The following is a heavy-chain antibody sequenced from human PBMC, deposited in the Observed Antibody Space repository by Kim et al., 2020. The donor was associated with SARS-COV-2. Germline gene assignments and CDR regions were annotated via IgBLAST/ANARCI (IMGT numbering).Heavy chain of an antibody. J-gene: IGHJ4*02. V-gene: IGHV3-20*03. D-gene: IGHD5-12*01. CDR3: ARNSGYDYAFDS. Sequence: AYADSVKGRFTISRDNAKNSLFLQMHSLRTNDTAFYYCARNSGYDYAFDSWGQGTLVTVSS.